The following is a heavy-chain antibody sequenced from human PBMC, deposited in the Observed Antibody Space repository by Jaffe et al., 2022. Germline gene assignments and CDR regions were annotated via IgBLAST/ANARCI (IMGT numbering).Heavy chain of an antibody. J-gene: IGHJ4*02. Sequence: EVQLVESGGGLVQPGRSLRLSCAASGFTFDDYAMHWVRQAPGKGLEWVSGISWNSGSIGYADSVKGRFTISRDNAKNSLYLQMNSLRAEDTALYYCAKDIGEEGYCSGGSCYDYYFDYWGQGTLVTVSS. CDR1: GFTFDDYA. CDR3: AKDIGEEGYCSGGSCYDYYFDY. CDR2: ISWNSGSI. D-gene: IGHD2-15*01. V-gene: IGHV3-9*01.